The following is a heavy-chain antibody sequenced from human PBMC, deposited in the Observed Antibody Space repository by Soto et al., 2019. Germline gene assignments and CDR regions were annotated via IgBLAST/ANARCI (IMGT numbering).Heavy chain of an antibody. CDR2: IIPIFGTA. CDR1: GGTFSSYA. CDR3: ARCLITTSDAFDI. Sequence: ASVKVSCKASGGTFSSYAISWVRQAPGRGLEWMGGIIPIFGTANYAQKFQGRVTITADESTSTAYMELSSLRSEDTAVYYCARCLITTSDAFDIWGQGTMVTVSS. J-gene: IGHJ3*02. V-gene: IGHV1-69*13.